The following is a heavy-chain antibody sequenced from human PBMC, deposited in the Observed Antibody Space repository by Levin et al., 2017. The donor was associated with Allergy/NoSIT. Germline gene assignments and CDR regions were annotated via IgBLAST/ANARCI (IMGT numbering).Heavy chain of an antibody. CDR2: IFPGDSDT. V-gene: IGHV5-51*01. CDR3: ARRDSDGSNSFDY. CDR1: GYSFTSYW. Sequence: GGPLRLSCQASGYSFTSYWFGWVRQRPGKGLEWMGLIFPGDSDTRVSPSFQGQIIMSVDKSISTAYLQWTSLKASDSAMYYCARRDSDGSNSFDYWGQGTLVIVSS. J-gene: IGHJ4*02. D-gene: IGHD4-23*01.